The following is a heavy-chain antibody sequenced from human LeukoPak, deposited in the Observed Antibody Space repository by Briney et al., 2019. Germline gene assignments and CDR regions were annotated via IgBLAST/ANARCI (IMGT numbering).Heavy chain of an antibody. V-gene: IGHV1-46*01. D-gene: IGHD3-22*01. CDR3: ARGGTYYYDSMAY. J-gene: IGHJ4*02. CDR2: INPGGGGT. CDR1: GYTFTTYY. Sequence: ASVKVSCKASGYTFTTYYMHWVRQAPGQGLEWMGIINPGGGGTSYAQKFQGRVTMTRDTSTNTVYMELSGLRSEDTAVYYCARGGTYYYDSMAYWGQGTLVTVSS.